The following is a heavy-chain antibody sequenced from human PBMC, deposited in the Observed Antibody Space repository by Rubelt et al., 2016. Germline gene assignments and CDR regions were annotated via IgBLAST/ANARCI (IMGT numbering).Heavy chain of an antibody. J-gene: IGHJ5*02. V-gene: IGHV4-38-2*02. CDR2: IYYGGPT. Sequence: QVQLQESGPGLVKPSETLSLTCTVSGYSITSAYYWGWIRQPPGKGLEWIGLIYYGGPTYYNPSLKSRVTISIDTAKNQFSRKLTSVTAADTAVDYCAGRTNWFDPWGQGTLVTVSS. CDR3: AGRTNWFDP. CDR1: GYSITSAYY.